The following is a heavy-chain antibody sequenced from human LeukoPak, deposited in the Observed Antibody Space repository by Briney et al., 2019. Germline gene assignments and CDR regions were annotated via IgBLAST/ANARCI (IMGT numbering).Heavy chain of an antibody. Sequence: ASVKVSCKTSGYTFTNYALHWVRQAPGQRLEWIGWTNGGTGNTRFSQDFPGRLTITIDTSATTGHMELSSLRSEDTAVYYCARSPGGNARTWLDYWGQGTLVTVSS. CDR1: GYTFTNYA. D-gene: IGHD4-23*01. CDR3: ARSPGGNARTWLDY. J-gene: IGHJ4*02. CDR2: TNGGTGNT. V-gene: IGHV1-3*02.